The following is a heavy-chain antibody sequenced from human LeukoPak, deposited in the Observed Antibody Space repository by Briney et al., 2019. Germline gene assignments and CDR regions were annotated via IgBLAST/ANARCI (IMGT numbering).Heavy chain of an antibody. V-gene: IGHV3-21*01. J-gene: IGHJ5*02. CDR3: ARDPGVLEWLSDGWFDP. Sequence: NPGGSLRLSCAASGFTFSSYSMNWVRQAPGKGLEWVSSISSSSSYIYYADSVKGRFTISRDNAKNSLYLQMNSLRAEDTAVYYCARDPGVLEWLSDGWFDPWGQGTLVTVSS. D-gene: IGHD3-3*01. CDR2: ISSSSSYI. CDR1: GFTFSSYS.